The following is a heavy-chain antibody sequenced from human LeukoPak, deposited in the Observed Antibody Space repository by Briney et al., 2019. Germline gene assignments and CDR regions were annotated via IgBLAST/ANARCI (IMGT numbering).Heavy chain of an antibody. CDR2: INHSGST. CDR3: ARFPTTVTTDYYYGMDV. D-gene: IGHD4-17*01. J-gene: IGHJ6*02. CDR1: GGSSSGYY. Sequence: SETLSLTYAVYGGSSSGYYWSWIRQPPRKGLEWIGEINHSGSTNYNPSLKSRVTISVDTSKNQFSLKLSSVTAADTAVYYCARFPTTVTTDYYYGMDVWGQGTTVTVSS. V-gene: IGHV4-34*01.